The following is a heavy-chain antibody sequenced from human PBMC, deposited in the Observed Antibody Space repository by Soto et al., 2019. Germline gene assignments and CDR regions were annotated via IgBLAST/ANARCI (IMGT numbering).Heavy chain of an antibody. Sequence: SETLSLTCSVSCDSISSYYWGWIRQPPGKGLECIGYLSSGGNTKYSPSLKSRVTISRDTSKNQFSLMLTSVTAADTAVYYCARRHRFCSDDSCYVLDYWGQGILVTVSS. J-gene: IGHJ4*02. CDR1: CDSISSYY. CDR2: LSSGGNT. V-gene: IGHV4-59*01. D-gene: IGHD2-15*01. CDR3: ARRHRFCSDDSCYVLDY.